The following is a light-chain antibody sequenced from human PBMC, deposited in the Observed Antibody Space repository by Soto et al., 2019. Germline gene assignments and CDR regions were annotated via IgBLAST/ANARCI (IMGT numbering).Light chain of an antibody. J-gene: IGLJ2*01. CDR3: SSYTTTDTLI. CDR1: SSDIGRYNH. V-gene: IGLV2-14*01. CDR2: EVN. Sequence: QSALTQPASVSGSPGQSITISCTGTSSDIGRYNHVSWYQQYPGKAPKLMNYEVNNRPSGVSDRFSGSKSGNTASLTLSGLQTEDEANYYCSSYTTTDTLIFGGGTKLTVL.